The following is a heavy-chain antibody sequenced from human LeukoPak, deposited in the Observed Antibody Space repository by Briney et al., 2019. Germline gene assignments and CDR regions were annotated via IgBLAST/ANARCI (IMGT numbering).Heavy chain of an antibody. CDR3: AREPTRDYYGSGSYPVGDV. V-gene: IGHV4-34*01. Sequence: SETLSLTCAVYGGSFSGYYWSWIRQPPGKGLEWIGEINHSGSTNHNPSLKSRVTISVDTSKNQFSLKLSSVTAADTAVYYCAREPTRDYYGSGSYPVGDVWGKGTTVTVSS. CDR2: INHSGST. CDR1: GGSFSGYY. J-gene: IGHJ6*04. D-gene: IGHD3-10*01.